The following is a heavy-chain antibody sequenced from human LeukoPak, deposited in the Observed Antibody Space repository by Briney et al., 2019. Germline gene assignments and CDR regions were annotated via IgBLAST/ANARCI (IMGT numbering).Heavy chain of an antibody. Sequence: SETLSLTCTVSGYSISSGYYWGWIRQPPGKGLEWIGSIYHSGSTFDNPSLKSRVTISVDTSKNQFSLKLSSVTAADTAVYYCAKPRLYYYYYMDVWGKGTTVTISS. CDR2: IYHSGST. V-gene: IGHV4-38-2*02. CDR1: GYSISSGYY. CDR3: AKPRLYYYYYMDV. J-gene: IGHJ6*03.